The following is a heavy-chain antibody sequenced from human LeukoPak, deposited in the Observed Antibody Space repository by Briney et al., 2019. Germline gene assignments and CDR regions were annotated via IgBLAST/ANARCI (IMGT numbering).Heavy chain of an antibody. V-gene: IGHV3-7*01. D-gene: IGHD6-19*01. CDR2: IKEDGSQI. CDR3: AGSSGWLFDY. CDR1: GFTFNNYW. Sequence: PGGSLRLSCAGTGFTFNNYWMNWVRQAPGKGLEWVANIKEDGSQIYYVDSVKGRFPISRDNAKNSVYLQMNSLRAEDTAVYYCAGSSGWLFDYWGQGTLVAVSS. J-gene: IGHJ4*02.